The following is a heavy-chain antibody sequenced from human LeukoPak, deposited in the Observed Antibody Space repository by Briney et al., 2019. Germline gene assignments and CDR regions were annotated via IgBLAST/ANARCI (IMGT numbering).Heavy chain of an antibody. J-gene: IGHJ4*02. CDR2: IYYSGST. D-gene: IGHD1-26*01. V-gene: IGHV4-59*08. CDR3: ARMDQVGGFDR. Sequence: SETLSLTCTVSGGSISSYYWSWIRQPPGKGLEWIGYIYYSGSTNYNPSLKSRVTISVDTSKNQFSLKLSSVTAADTAVYYCARMDQVGGFDRWGQGTLVTVSS. CDR1: GGSISSYY.